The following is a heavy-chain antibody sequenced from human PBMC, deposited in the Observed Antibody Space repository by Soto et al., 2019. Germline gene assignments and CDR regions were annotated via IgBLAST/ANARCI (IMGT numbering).Heavy chain of an antibody. CDR1: GGTFSSYT. V-gene: IGHV1-69*04. CDR2: IIPILGIA. CDR3: ARDHGTYCGYDLDY. Sequence: SSVNVSCKASGGTFSSYTISWVRQAPGQGLEWMGRIIPILGIANYAQKFQGGVTITADKSTSTAYMELSSLRSEDTAVYYCARDHGTYCGYDLDYWGQRTLVTVSS. D-gene: IGHD5-12*01. J-gene: IGHJ4*02.